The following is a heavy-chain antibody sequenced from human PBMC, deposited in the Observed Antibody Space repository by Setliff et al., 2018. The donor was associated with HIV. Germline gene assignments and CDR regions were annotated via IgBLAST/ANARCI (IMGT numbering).Heavy chain of an antibody. CDR2: VHSTLST. D-gene: IGHD5-12*01. CDR1: GDSMTSGSFY. Sequence: SETLSLTCTVSGDSMTSGSFYWSWVRQPAGKGLEWIGQVHSTLSTNYNPSLKSRLTISVDTSKSQFSLRLTSVTAADTAIYYCARQVSIPGVAITPVDYWGQGALVTVSS. V-gene: IGHV4-61*09. CDR3: ARQVSIPGVAITPVDY. J-gene: IGHJ4*02.